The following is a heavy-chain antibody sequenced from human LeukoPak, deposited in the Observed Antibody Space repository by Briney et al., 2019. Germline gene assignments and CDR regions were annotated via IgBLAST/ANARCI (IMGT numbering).Heavy chain of an antibody. D-gene: IGHD3-3*01. Sequence: GGSLRLSCAASGFTFSSYAMSWVRQAPGKGLEWVSAISGSGGSTYYADSVKGRFTISRDNSKNTLHLQMNSLRAEDTAVYYCAKGGWYYDFWSGYSYGMDVWGQGTTVTVSS. CDR2: ISGSGGST. CDR1: GFTFSSYA. V-gene: IGHV3-23*01. CDR3: AKGGWYYDFWSGYSYGMDV. J-gene: IGHJ6*02.